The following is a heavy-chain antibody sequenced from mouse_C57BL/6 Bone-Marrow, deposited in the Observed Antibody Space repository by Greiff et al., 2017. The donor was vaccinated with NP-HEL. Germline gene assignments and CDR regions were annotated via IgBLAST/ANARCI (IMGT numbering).Heavy chain of an antibody. CDR3: AGYGNYVDYYAMDY. CDR1: GFSLPSYG. J-gene: IGHJ4*01. V-gene: IGHV2-5*01. Sequence: QVQLQQSGPGLVQPSQSLSITCTVSGFSLPSYGVHWVRQSPGKGLEWLGVIWRGGSTDYNAAFMSRLSITKDNSKSQVFFKMNSLQADDTAIYYCAGYGNYVDYYAMDYWGQGTSVTVSS. CDR2: IWRGGST. D-gene: IGHD2-10*02.